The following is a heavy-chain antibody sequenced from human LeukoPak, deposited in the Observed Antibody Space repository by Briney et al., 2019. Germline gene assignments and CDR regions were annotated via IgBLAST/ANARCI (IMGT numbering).Heavy chain of an antibody. J-gene: IGHJ4*02. CDR2: FSAYNGNT. V-gene: IGHV1-18*01. CDR3: ARDYPQYRNRGYSGYGTFDY. CDR1: GYTFTKFG. Sequence: ASVKVSFKASGYTFTKFGVSWLRQAPGQGLEWLGWFSAYNGNTNYAQNFQGSVTLTTDTSTSTAYLELTSLRSADTAVYFCARDYPQYRNRGYSGYGTFDYWGQGTLVTVSS. D-gene: IGHD5-12*01.